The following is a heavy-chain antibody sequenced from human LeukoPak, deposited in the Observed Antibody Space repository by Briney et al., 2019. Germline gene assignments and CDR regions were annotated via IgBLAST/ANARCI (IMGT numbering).Heavy chain of an antibody. V-gene: IGHV3-30*02. CDR2: IRYDGSNK. J-gene: IGHJ3*02. CDR3: ANRPTVAVAGMGKAFDI. D-gene: IGHD6-19*01. Sequence: GGSLRLSCAASGFTFSTYGMHWVRQAPGKGLEWVAFIRYDGSNKYYADSVKGRFTISRDNSKNTLYLQMNILRAEDTAVYYCANRPTVAVAGMGKAFDIWGQGTMVTVSS. CDR1: GFTFSTYG.